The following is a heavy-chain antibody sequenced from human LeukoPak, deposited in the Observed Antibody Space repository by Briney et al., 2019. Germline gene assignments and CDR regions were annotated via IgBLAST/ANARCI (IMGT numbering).Heavy chain of an antibody. V-gene: IGHV1-2*02. CDR2: INPKRGAT. CDR1: GYTFDENH. CDR3: ARAGDESTGHYDSLHF. Sequence: ASVTVSCKASGYTFDENHVHWVRQAPGQGPEGMGGINPKRGATDSAQQFQGRLTMTRDTSIGTASMDLSGLRLDDTGIFYCARAGDESTGHYDSLHFWGQGTMVTVSS. D-gene: IGHD2-8*02. J-gene: IGHJ3*01.